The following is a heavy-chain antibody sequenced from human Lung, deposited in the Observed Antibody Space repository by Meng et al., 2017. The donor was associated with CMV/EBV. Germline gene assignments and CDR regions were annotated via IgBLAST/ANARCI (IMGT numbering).Heavy chain of an antibody. V-gene: IGHV3-30*02. CDR3: AKEGKSVYSGSSYAS. D-gene: IGHD1-26*01. CDR2: IRFDGSEK. CDR1: GFAFSSYG. J-gene: IGHJ4*02. Sequence: GGSLKIXCAASGFAFSSYGMHWVRQAPGKGLEWVVFIRFDGSEKYYADPVKGRFTISRDNSKNTVYLQMESLRAEDAAVYYCAKEGKSVYSGSSYASWGQGTLVTVSS.